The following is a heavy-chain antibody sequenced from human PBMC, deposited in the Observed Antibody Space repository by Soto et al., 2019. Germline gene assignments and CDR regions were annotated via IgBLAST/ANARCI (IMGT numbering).Heavy chain of an antibody. V-gene: IGHV3-33*01. Sequence: GGSLRLSCAASGFTFSSYGMHWVRQAPGKGLEWVAVIWYDGSNKYYADSVKGRFTISRDNSKNTLYLQMNSLRAEDTAVYYCASMYSSVWTHVPYYYYGMDVWGQGTKVTVSS. J-gene: IGHJ6*02. CDR1: GFTFSSYG. CDR3: ASMYSSVWTHVPYYYYGMDV. D-gene: IGHD6-19*01. CDR2: IWYDGSNK.